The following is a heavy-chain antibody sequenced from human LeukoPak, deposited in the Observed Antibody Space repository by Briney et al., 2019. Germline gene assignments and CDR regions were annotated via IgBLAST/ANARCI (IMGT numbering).Heavy chain of an antibody. J-gene: IGHJ4*02. D-gene: IGHD6-13*01. CDR1: GYTFTGYY. V-gene: IGHV1-2*02. CDR2: INPNSGGT. Sequence: ASVKVSCKASGYTFTGYYMHWVRQAPGQGLEWMGWINPNSGGTNYAQKFQGRVTMTRDTSISTAYMELSRLRSDDTAVYYCARDYGIAAAEGYFDYWGQGTLVTVSS. CDR3: ARDYGIAAAEGYFDY.